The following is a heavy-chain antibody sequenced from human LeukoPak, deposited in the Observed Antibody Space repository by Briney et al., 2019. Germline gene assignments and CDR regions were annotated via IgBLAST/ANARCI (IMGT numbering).Heavy chain of an antibody. J-gene: IGHJ4*02. CDR1: GFTFSNYG. D-gene: IGHD5-24*01. CDR2: IGGSGGST. Sequence: GGSLRLSCVASGFTFSNYGMSWVRQAPGKGLEWVSGIGGSGGSTYYADSVKGRFTISRDNSKNTLYLQMNSLRAEDTAIYYCAKDLRPGMATITGNFDYWGQGTLVTVSS. V-gene: IGHV3-23*01. CDR3: AKDLRPGMATITGNFDY.